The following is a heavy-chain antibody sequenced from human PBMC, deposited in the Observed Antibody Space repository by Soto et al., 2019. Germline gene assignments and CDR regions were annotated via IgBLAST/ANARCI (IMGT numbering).Heavy chain of an antibody. Sequence: GASVKVSCKASGGTFSSYAISWVRQAPGQGLEWMGGIIPIFGTANYAQKFQGRVTITADESTSTAHMELRSLRSDDTAVYYCAREGGKQWLVLAWDYWGQGTLVTVSS. J-gene: IGHJ4*02. CDR2: IIPIFGTA. CDR3: AREGGKQWLVLAWDY. V-gene: IGHV1-69*13. CDR1: GGTFSSYA. D-gene: IGHD6-19*01.